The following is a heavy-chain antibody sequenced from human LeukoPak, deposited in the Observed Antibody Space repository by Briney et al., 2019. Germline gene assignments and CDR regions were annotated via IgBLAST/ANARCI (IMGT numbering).Heavy chain of an antibody. CDR3: ARVRRDSSGYYSLYYFDY. CDR1: GYSFTSYW. CDR2: IYPGDSDT. V-gene: IGHV5-51*01. D-gene: IGHD3-22*01. Sequence: GESLKISCKGSGYSFTSYWIGWVRQMPGKGLEWMGIIYPGDSDTRYSPSFQGQVTISADKSISTAYLQWSSLKASDTAMYYCARVRRDSSGYYSLYYFDYWGQGTLVTVSS. J-gene: IGHJ4*02.